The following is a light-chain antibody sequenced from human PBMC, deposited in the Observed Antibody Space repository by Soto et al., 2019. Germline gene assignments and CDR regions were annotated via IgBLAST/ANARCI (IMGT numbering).Light chain of an antibody. CDR3: SPYAGTNEYV. J-gene: IGLJ1*01. V-gene: IGLV2-8*01. CDR1: SSDVGGYNH. CDR2: EVS. Sequence: QSALTQPPSASGSPGQSVTISCTGASSDVGGYNHVSWYQQHPGKAPKLMIYEVSARPSGVPDRFSGSKSGNTASLTVSGLQAEYEADYYCSPYAGTNEYVFGTGTKLTVL.